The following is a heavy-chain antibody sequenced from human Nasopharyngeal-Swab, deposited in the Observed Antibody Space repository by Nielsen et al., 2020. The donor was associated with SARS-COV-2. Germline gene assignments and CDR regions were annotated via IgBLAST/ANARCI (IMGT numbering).Heavy chain of an antibody. CDR1: GYTFTSYA. CDR2: INAGNGNT. D-gene: IGHD1-26*01. Sequence: ASVKVSCKASGYTFTSYAMHWVRQAPGQRLEWMGWINAGNGNTKYSQKFQGRVTITRDTSASTAYMELSSLRSEDTAVYYCARVGGYYYGMDVWGQGTTVTVSS. J-gene: IGHJ6*02. V-gene: IGHV1-3*01. CDR3: ARVGGYYYGMDV.